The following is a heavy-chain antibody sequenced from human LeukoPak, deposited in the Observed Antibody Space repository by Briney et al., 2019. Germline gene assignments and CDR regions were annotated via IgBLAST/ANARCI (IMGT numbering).Heavy chain of an antibody. CDR1: GGSISTYY. CDR2: IYISGST. J-gene: IGHJ4*02. CDR3: ARHPIKLRWSSGWYYFDY. V-gene: IGHV4-4*07. D-gene: IGHD6-19*01. Sequence: PSETLSLTCTVSGGSISTYYWSWIRQPAGKGLEWIGRIYISGSTNYNPSLKSRVTISVDTSKNQFSLRLSSVTAADTAVYYCARHPIKLRWSSGWYYFDYWGQGTLITVSS.